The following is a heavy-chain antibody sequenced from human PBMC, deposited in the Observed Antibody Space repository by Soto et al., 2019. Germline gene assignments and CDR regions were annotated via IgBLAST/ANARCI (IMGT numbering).Heavy chain of an antibody. J-gene: IGHJ4*02. D-gene: IGHD3-22*01. V-gene: IGHV5-10-1*01. CDR2: INPGDSYT. Sequence: PGESLKISCKGSGCSYTSYWIGWVRQRPGKGLEWMGRINPGDSYTNYSPSFQGHVTISADKSISTAYLQWSSLKASDTAMYYCARLYYYDSSGDYWGQGTLVTVSS. CDR1: GCSYTSYW. CDR3: ARLYYYDSSGDY.